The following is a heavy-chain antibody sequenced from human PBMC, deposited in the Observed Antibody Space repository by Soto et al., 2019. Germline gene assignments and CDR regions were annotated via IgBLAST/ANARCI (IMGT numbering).Heavy chain of an antibody. CDR3: AHIVPFDYRGYSIEF. V-gene: IGHV2-5*02. CDR2: IYWDEDK. CDR1: GFSLSTPTVG. Sequence: QITLKESGPTLVKPTQTLTLTCTFSGFSLSTPTVGVACILQPPGKALEWLALIYWDEDKRYSPSLKSRLTITKDTSKDQVVLTMTNMDPVDTAAYYCAHIVPFDYRGYSIEFWGQGILVTVSS. D-gene: IGHD3-9*01. J-gene: IGHJ4*02.